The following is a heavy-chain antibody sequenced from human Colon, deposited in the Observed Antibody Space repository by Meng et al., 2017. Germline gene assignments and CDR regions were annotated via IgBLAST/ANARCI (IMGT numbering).Heavy chain of an antibody. Sequence: QVQLQASGPGLVRPSETLSLTCTVSGGSVSSGDYYWSWIRQPPGKGLEWLGYVYYTGNTNYNPSLKNRVTISLDTSNNQFSLKLTSMTAADAAIYYCARVNGDFDEAWFDPWGQGTLVTVSS. J-gene: IGHJ5*02. CDR1: GGSVSSGDYY. D-gene: IGHD2-21*02. CDR2: VYYTGNT. V-gene: IGHV4-61*08. CDR3: ARVNGDFDEAWFDP.